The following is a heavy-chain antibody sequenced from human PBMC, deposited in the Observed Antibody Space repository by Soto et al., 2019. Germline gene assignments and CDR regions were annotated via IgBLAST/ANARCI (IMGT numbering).Heavy chain of an antibody. D-gene: IGHD5-12*01. CDR2: IIPILGIA. V-gene: IGHV1-69*02. J-gene: IGHJ4*02. CDR3: ARASDTVGTATQFFPFDY. CDR1: GGTFSSYT. Sequence: SVKVSCKASGGTFSSYTISWVRQAPGQGLEWMGRIIPILGIANYAQKFQGRVTITADKSTSTAYMELSSLRSDDTALYYCARASDTVGTATQFFPFDYWGQVNLVPVSP.